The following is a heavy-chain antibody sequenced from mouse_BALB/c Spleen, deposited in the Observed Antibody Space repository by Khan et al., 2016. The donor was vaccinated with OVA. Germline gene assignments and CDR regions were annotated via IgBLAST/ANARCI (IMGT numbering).Heavy chain of an antibody. D-gene: IGHD2-1*01. J-gene: IGHJ3*01. CDR2: IYPGNVNT. CDR1: GYTFTDYY. Sequence: VQLQQSGPELVKPGASVRISCKASGYTFTDYYINWMKQRPGQGLDWIGWIYPGNVNTKYNEKFKDKATLTADKSSSTAYMQLSSLTSEDSAVSFCAREGYYGNYRAWFAYWGQGTLVTVSA. V-gene: IGHV1S56*01. CDR3: AREGYYGNYRAWFAY.